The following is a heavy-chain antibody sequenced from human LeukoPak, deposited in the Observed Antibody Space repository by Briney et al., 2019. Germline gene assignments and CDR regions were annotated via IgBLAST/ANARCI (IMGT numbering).Heavy chain of an antibody. D-gene: IGHD4-23*01. CDR2: IYYSGST. Sequence: ASETLSLTCTVSGDSINSGNSHWTWIRQPPGKGLEWIGYIYYSGSTYYNPSLKSRVTISVDTSKNQFSLKLSSVTAADTAVYYCARDLLNEGNHLDYWGQGTLVTVSS. J-gene: IGHJ4*02. V-gene: IGHV4-30-4*01. CDR1: GDSINSGNSH. CDR3: ARDLLNEGNHLDY.